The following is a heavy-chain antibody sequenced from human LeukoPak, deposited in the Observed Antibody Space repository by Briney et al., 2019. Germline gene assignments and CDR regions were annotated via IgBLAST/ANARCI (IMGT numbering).Heavy chain of an antibody. V-gene: IGHV3-23*01. Sequence: GGSLRLSCAASGSTFSNYAISWVRQAPGQGLEWVSAISAGGGITYYAVYVRGRFTISRDNSKNTLYLQMNSLRAEDTALYYCAKEEHYGSGSSSYFDYWGQGTLVTVSS. CDR3: AKEEHYGSGSSSYFDY. J-gene: IGHJ4*02. D-gene: IGHD3-10*01. CDR1: GSTFSNYA. CDR2: ISAGGGIT.